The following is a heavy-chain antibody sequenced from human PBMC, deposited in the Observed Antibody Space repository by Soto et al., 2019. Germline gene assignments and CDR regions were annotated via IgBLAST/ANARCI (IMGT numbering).Heavy chain of an antibody. Sequence: VQLVESGGGLVQPGGSLRLSCAASGFTFRSYNMHWVRQVPGKRPLWVSRINGDGNSILYADSEKGRFTISRDNAKNTLYLQINSLRAEDTAVYYCGRGNFGFDYWGQGTLVTVSS. CDR2: INGDGNSI. J-gene: IGHJ4*02. CDR3: GRGNFGFDY. V-gene: IGHV3-74*01. CDR1: GFTFRSYN. D-gene: IGHD4-4*01.